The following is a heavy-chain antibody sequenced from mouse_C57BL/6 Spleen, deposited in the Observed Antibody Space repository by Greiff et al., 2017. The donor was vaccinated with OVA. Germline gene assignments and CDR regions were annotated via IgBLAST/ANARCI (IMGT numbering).Heavy chain of an antibody. Sequence: VQLQQSGPELVKPGASVKISCKASGYTFTDYYMNWVKQSPGQSLEWIGDINPNNGGTSYNQKFKGKATLTVDKSSSTAYMELRSLTSEDSAVYYCARLAYWGQGTLVTVSA. CDR3: ARLAY. CDR1: GYTFTDYY. J-gene: IGHJ3*01. CDR2: INPNNGGT. V-gene: IGHV1-26*01.